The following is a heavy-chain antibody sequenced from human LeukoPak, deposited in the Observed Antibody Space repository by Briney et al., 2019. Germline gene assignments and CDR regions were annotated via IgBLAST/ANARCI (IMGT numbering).Heavy chain of an antibody. CDR2: ISSSGSGSTI. CDR3: ATTLQDFVVVPAFFDY. D-gene: IGHD2-2*01. CDR1: GFTFSDYY. V-gene: IGHV3-11*04. J-gene: IGHJ4*02. Sequence: PGGSLRLSCAASGFTFSDYYMSWIRQAPGKGLEWVSYISSSGSGSTIYYADSVKGRFTISRDNAKNSLYLQMNSLRAEDTAVYYCATTLQDFVVVPAFFDYWGQGTLVTVSS.